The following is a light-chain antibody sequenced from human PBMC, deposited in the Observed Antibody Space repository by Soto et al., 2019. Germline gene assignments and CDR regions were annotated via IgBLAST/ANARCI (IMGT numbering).Light chain of an antibody. Sequence: QSALTQPASVSGSPGQSITISCTGTSSDVGSYNLVSWYQQQPGKAPKLMIYEGSKRPSGVSDRFSGSKSGNTASLTISGLQAEDEADYYCSSYTSSSPFVFGTGTKLTVL. V-gene: IGLV2-14*02. CDR3: SSYTSSSPFV. CDR1: SSDVGSYNL. CDR2: EGS. J-gene: IGLJ1*01.